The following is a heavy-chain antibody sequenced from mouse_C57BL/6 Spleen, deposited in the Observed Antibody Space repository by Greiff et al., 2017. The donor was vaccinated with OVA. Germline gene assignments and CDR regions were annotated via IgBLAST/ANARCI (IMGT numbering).Heavy chain of an antibody. CDR3: ARGVRRDYYAMDY. CDR2: IYPRDGST. CDR1: GYTFTSYD. J-gene: IGHJ4*01. V-gene: IGHV1-85*01. D-gene: IGHD2-14*01. Sequence: QVQLQQSGPELVQPGASVKLSCKASGYTFTSYDINWVKQTPGQGLEWIGWIYPRDGSTKYNEKFKGQATLTVDTSSSTAYMELHSLTSEDSAVYFCARGVRRDYYAMDYWGQGTAVTVSS.